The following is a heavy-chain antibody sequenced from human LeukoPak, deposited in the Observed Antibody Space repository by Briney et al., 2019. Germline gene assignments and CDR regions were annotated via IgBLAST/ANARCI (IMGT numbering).Heavy chain of an antibody. CDR2: INHSGGT. J-gene: IGHJ6*02. CDR1: GGSFSVYY. V-gene: IGHV4-34*01. D-gene: IGHD5-12*01. Sequence: SETLSLTCAVYGGSFSVYYWSWIRQPPGKGLEWIGEINHSGGTNYNPSLKSRVTISVDTSKNQFSLKLSSVTAADTAVYYCARVRGYSGYDWDYYYYGMDVWGQGTTVTVSS. CDR3: ARVRGYSGYDWDYYYYGMDV.